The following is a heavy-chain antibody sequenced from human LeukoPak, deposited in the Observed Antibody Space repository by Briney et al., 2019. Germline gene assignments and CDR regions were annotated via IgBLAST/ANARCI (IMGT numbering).Heavy chain of an antibody. J-gene: IGHJ5*02. D-gene: IGHD2-2*01. CDR3: ARVQYQLLQPENWFDP. CDR2: VDASGST. Sequence: SETLSLTCTVSGGSILGGYFYWSWVRQPAGKGLEWIGRVDASGSTNYNPSLRSRVIISVDTSKNQFSLKLSSVTAADTAVYYCARVQYQLLQPENWFDPWGQGTLVTVSS. CDR1: GGSILGGYFY. V-gene: IGHV4-61*02.